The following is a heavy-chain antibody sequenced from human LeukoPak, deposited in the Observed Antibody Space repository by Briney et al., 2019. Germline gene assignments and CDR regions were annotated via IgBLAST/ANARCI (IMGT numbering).Heavy chain of an antibody. D-gene: IGHD3-10*01. Sequence: ASVKVSCKASGYTFTGYNIHWVRQAPGQGLEWMGWINPNSGGTSYAQKLQGRVTMTTDTSTSTAYMELRSLRSDDAAVYYCARGGVLWFGELYSPDYWGQGTLVTVSS. J-gene: IGHJ4*02. V-gene: IGHV1-2*02. CDR1: GYTFTGYN. CDR3: ARGGVLWFGELYSPDY. CDR2: INPNSGGT.